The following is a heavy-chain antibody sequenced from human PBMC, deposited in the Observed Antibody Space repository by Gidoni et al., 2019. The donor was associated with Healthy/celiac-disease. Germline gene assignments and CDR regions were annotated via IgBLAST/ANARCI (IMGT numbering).Heavy chain of an antibody. CDR3: ARQAMVQGVPRVLDY. V-gene: IGHV5-51*01. D-gene: IGHD3-10*01. CDR2: IYPGDSDT. J-gene: IGHJ4*02. CDR1: GYSFTSYW. Sequence: EVQLVQSGAEVKKPGESLKISCKGSGYSFTSYWIGWVRQMPGKGLEWMGIIYPGDSDTRYSPSFQGQVTISADKSISTAYLQWSSLKASDTAMYYCARQAMVQGVPRVLDYWGQGTLVTVSS.